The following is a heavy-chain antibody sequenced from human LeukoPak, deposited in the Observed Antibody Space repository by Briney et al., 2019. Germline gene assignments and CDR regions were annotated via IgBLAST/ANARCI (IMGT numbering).Heavy chain of an antibody. J-gene: IGHJ4*02. Sequence: SETLSLTCTVSGYSINSGYFWGWVRQPPGKGPEWIGSIFHTGDVYYNPSLRSRVTISVDTSKNQFSLKLRSVTAADTAVYYCARLVDYGSGSRWGQGTLVTVSS. CDR3: ARLVDYGSGSR. V-gene: IGHV4-38-2*02. CDR1: GYSINSGYF. D-gene: IGHD3-10*01. CDR2: IFHTGDV.